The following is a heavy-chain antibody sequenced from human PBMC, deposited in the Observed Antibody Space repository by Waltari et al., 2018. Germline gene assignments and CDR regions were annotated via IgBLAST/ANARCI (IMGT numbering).Heavy chain of an antibody. D-gene: IGHD4-17*01. CDR3: ARYYSDNDILEY. Sequence: VQLVQSGAEVKKPGESLRISCQASGYSFTSYWIAWVRQMPGKGLEWMGVCFPGGSDPRYNPSFQGQVTISADKSVSTAYLQWSSLKASDTAMYYCARYYSDNDILEYWGQGTLVTVSS. CDR1: GYSFTSYW. V-gene: IGHV5-51*01. CDR2: CFPGGSDP. J-gene: IGHJ4*02.